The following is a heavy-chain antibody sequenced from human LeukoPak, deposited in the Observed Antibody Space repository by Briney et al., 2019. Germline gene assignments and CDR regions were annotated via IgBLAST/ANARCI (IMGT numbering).Heavy chain of an antibody. CDR2: IYYTGST. CDR3: ARSGGLYTSTWYFHH. J-gene: IGHJ1*01. CDR1: GGSISSFY. D-gene: IGHD6-13*01. V-gene: IGHV4-59*01. Sequence: PSETLSLTCTVSGGSISSFYWSWIRQPPGKGLEWIAYIYYTGSTNYNPSLKSRVTISVDMSKNQFSLNLSSVTAADTAVYYCARSGGLYTSTWYFHHWGQGTLVTVSS.